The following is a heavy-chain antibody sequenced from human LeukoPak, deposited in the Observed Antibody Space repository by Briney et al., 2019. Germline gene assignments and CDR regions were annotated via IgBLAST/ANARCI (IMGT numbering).Heavy chain of an antibody. D-gene: IGHD5-24*01. V-gene: IGHV4-34*01. J-gene: IGHJ4*02. CDR3: ARGGPRRDGYNLDY. CDR2: IDHSGST. Sequence: SETLSLTCAVYGGSFSAYCWSWIRQPPGKGLEWIGEIDHSGSTNYNPSLKSRITISVDTSKNQFSLKLSSVTAADTAVYYCARGGPRRDGYNLDYWGQGTLVTVSS. CDR1: GGSFSAYC.